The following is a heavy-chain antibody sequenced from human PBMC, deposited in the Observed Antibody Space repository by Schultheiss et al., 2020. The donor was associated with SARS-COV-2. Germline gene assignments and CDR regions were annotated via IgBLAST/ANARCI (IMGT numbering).Heavy chain of an antibody. Sequence: GGSLRLSCAASGFTVSSNYMSWVRQAPGKGLEWVSVIYSGGSTYYADSVKGRFTISRDNSKNTLYLQMNSLRAEDTAVYYCARDLSYGSGYNWGQGTLVTVSS. J-gene: IGHJ4*02. D-gene: IGHD3-10*01. CDR1: GFTVSSNY. CDR3: ARDLSYGSGYN. V-gene: IGHV3-66*01. CDR2: IYSGGST.